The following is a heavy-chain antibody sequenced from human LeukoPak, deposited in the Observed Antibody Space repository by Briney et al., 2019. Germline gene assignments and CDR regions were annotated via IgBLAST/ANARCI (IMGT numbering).Heavy chain of an antibody. CDR1: GFTFNTYG. Sequence: GGSLXLSCAASGFTFNTYGMHWVRQAPGKGXEGXAVISFHGRDTYYSDSVKGRFTISRDNSKNTLFLQMNSLRPEDTAVYYCASGVFKYSTNDGPDSWGQGTLVTVSS. V-gene: IGHV3-30*03. CDR2: ISFHGRDT. J-gene: IGHJ4*02. D-gene: IGHD2-8*01. CDR3: ASGVFKYSTNDGPDS.